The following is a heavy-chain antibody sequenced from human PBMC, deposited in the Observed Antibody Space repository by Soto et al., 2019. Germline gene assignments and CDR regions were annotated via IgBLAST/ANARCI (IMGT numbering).Heavy chain of an antibody. V-gene: IGHV3-48*01. CDR1: GFTFSSYS. D-gene: IGHD3-10*01. CDR2: ISSSSSTI. CDR3: ARGKGGRFGELFRSDY. Sequence: EVQLVESGGGLVQPGGSLRLSCAASGFTFSSYSMNWVRQAPGKGLEWVSYISSSSSTIYYADSVKGRFTISRDNAKNSLYLQMNSLRAEDTAVYYCARGKGGRFGELFRSDYWGQGTLVTVSS. J-gene: IGHJ4*02.